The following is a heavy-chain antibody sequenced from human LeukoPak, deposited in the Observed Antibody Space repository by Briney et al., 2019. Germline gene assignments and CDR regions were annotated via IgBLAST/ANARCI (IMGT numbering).Heavy chain of an antibody. CDR3: ARKDYYGSGSYGDY. CDR1: GYTFTSYY. Sequence: ASVKVSCKASGYTFTSYYMHWVRQAPGQGLEWMGGIIPIFGTANYAQKFQGRVTITADESTSTAYMELSSLRSEDTAVYYCARKDYYGSGSYGDYWGQGTLVTVSS. J-gene: IGHJ4*02. D-gene: IGHD3-10*01. V-gene: IGHV1-69*13. CDR2: IIPIFGTA.